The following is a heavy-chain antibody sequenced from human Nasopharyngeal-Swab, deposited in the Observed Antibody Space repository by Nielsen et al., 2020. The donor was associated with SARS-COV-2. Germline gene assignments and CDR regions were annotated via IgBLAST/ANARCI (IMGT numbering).Heavy chain of an antibody. Sequence: GESLKISCAASGFTFSAHGMHWVRQAPGKGLEWVAFVSYDRADKYYADSVKGRFTISRDNSRNTVYLQINSLRAEDTAVYFCARSNGSPTYFEYWGQGTLVTVSS. D-gene: IGHD1-26*01. J-gene: IGHJ4*02. CDR1: GFTFSAHG. CDR2: VSYDRADK. CDR3: ARSNGSPTYFEY. V-gene: IGHV3-30*03.